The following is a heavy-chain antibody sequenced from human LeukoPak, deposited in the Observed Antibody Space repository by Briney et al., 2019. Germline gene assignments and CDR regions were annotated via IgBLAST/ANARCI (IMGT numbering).Heavy chain of an antibody. J-gene: IGHJ6*02. V-gene: IGHV1-3*01. Sequence: ASVTVFCKASGYTFTSYAMHWVRQAPGQRLEWMGWINAGNGNTKYSQKFQGRVTITRDTSASTAYMELSSLRSEDTAVYYCAVAVAGPYYYYGMDVWGQGTTVTVSS. CDR2: INAGNGNT. CDR1: GYTFTSYA. D-gene: IGHD6-19*01. CDR3: AVAVAGPYYYYGMDV.